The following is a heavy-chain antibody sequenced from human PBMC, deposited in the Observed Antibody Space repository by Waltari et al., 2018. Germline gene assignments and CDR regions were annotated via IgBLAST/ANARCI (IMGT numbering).Heavy chain of an antibody. Sequence: QVQLQESGPGLVRPSETLSLTCNVSGASIRAYYWGWIRQPPGKGLEWIGRMFSTGMPNYNPSLRGRLSLSVDTSKNQFSLKMRSVTAADTAVYYCAREGRYSQNMDVWGQGTTVTV. V-gene: IGHV4-4*07. D-gene: IGHD1-20*01. CDR2: MFSTGMP. CDR3: AREGRYSQNMDV. CDR1: GASIRAYY. J-gene: IGHJ6*02.